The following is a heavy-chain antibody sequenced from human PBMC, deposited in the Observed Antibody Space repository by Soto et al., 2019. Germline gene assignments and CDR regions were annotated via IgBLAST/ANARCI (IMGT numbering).Heavy chain of an antibody. CDR3: ETHGGIAAAGKVLDY. D-gene: IGHD6-13*01. V-gene: IGHV3-23*01. CDR1: RFTFRSYA. Sequence: GGXLRLSCASSRFTFRSYAMSWVRQATRKELEWVSAISGSGGSTYYADSVKGRFTISRDNAKNSLYLQMNSLRAEDTAVYYCETHGGIAAAGKVLDYWGQGTLVTVSS. J-gene: IGHJ4*02. CDR2: ISGSGGST.